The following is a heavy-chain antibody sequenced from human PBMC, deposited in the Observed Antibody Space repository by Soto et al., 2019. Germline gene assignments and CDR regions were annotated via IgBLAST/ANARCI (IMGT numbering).Heavy chain of an antibody. Sequence: SVKVSCKASGGTFSSYAISWVRQAPAQGLEWMGGIIPSFGTANYAQKFQGRVTITADESTSTAYMELSSLRSEDTAVYYCARCEKRGYSYGNLDYWGQGTLVTVSS. V-gene: IGHV1-69*13. CDR3: ARCEKRGYSYGNLDY. D-gene: IGHD5-18*01. J-gene: IGHJ4*02. CDR1: GGTFSSYA. CDR2: IIPSFGTA.